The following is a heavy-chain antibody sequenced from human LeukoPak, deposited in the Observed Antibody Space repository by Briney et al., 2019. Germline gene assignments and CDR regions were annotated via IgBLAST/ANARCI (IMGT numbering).Heavy chain of an antibody. D-gene: IGHD3-10*01. J-gene: IGHJ4*02. CDR1: GFTFSSYW. CDR3: ARAAPRDDSGSSPFDS. Sequence: GESLKISCKGSGFTFSSYWIGWVRQMPGKGLEWMGIIYPGDSDTRYSPSFQGQVAISADTSTSTAYLQWSTLKASDTAMYYCARAAPRDDSGSSPFDSWGQGTLVTVSS. CDR2: IYPGDSDT. V-gene: IGHV5-51*01.